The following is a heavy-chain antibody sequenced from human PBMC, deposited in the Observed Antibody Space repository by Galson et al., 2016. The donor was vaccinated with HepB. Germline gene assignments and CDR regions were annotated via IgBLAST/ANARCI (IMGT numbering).Heavy chain of an antibody. Sequence: SETLSLTCAVSGGSISTSFWSWIRQPPGKGLEWIGYIHYSGTPYYNPSLMSRVTISIDTSKTQFSLQLTSVTAADTAVYYCGSGQNSNSADDHWGQGTLVTVSS. V-gene: IGHV4-59*01. CDR2: IHYSGTP. CDR1: GGSISTSF. J-gene: IGHJ4*02. CDR3: GSGQNSNSADDH. D-gene: IGHD6-6*01.